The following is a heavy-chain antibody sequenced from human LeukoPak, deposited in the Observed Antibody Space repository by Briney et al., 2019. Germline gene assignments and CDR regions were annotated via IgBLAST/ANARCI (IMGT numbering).Heavy chain of an antibody. CDR2: IKQDGSEK. CDR1: GFTFSSYW. J-gene: IGHJ4*02. CDR3: AKDRGDYFDTTSQSFDS. D-gene: IGHD3-22*01. Sequence: GGSLRLSCAASGFTFSSYWMSWVRQAPGKGLEWVANIKQDGSEKYYVDSVKGRFTISRDNSQNTLYLQMTSLKTEDTAVYYCAKDRGDYFDTTSQSFDSWGQGTLVTVSS. V-gene: IGHV3-7*01.